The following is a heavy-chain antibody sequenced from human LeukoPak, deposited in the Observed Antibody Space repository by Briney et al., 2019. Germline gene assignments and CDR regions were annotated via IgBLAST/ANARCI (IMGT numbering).Heavy chain of an antibody. V-gene: IGHV1-24*01. D-gene: IGHD3-10*01. CDR2: FDPEDGET. CDR1: VYTLTQLS. CDR3: ATDLRFGDLGGY. J-gene: IGHJ4*02. Sequence: ASVRVSCAVSVYTLTQLSMHWGRQAPGKGREWRGGFDPEDGETIYAQKFQGRVTMTEDTSTDTAYMELSSLRSEDTAVYYCATDLRFGDLGGYWGQGTLVTVSS.